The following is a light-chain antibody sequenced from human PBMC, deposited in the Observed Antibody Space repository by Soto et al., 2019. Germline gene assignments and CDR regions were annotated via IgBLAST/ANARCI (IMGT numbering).Light chain of an antibody. V-gene: IGKV1-39*01. CDR1: RSISSY. CDR2: AAS. CDR3: QQSYDTRRT. Sequence: DTQMTQSPTSRFASVGDRVTITCRASRSISSYLNWYQQKPGNATNLLIYAASSLQSGVPSRLSGSGSGTDFTLTINSLQPEDFATYYCQQSYDTRRTFGKGTIVDIK. J-gene: IGKJ1*01.